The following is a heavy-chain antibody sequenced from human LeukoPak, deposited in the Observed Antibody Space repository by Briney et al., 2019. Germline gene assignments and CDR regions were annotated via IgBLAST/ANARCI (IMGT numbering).Heavy chain of an antibody. CDR2: IYHSGST. CDR1: GYSISSGYY. V-gene: IGHV4-38-2*01. D-gene: IGHD3-3*01. CDR3: ATAYDFWSGPDDY. J-gene: IGHJ4*02. Sequence: SETLSLTCAVSGYSISSGYYWGWIRQPPGKGLEWIGSIYHSGSTYYNPSLKSRVTISVDTSKNQFSLKLSSVTAADTAVYYCATAYDFWSGPDDYWGQGTLVTASS.